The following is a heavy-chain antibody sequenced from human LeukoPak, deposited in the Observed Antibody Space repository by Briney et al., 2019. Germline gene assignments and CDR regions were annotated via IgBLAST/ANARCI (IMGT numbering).Heavy chain of an antibody. Sequence: SETLSLTCTVTGGSISSGSYYWRWIRQPAGKGLEWIVRIYTSGSTNYNPSLKSRVTISVDTAKNQFSLKLSSVTAADTAVYYCARGSALAVAGAVDYWGQGTLVTVSS. CDR1: GGSISSGSYY. J-gene: IGHJ4*02. CDR2: IYTSGST. V-gene: IGHV4-61*02. CDR3: ARGSALAVAGAVDY. D-gene: IGHD6-19*01.